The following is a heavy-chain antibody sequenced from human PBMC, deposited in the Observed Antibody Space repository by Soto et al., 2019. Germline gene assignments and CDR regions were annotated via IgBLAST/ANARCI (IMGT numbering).Heavy chain of an antibody. J-gene: IGHJ4*02. Sequence: ASVKVSCKASGYTFTNYDIHWVRQATGQGLEWMGWMNPNSGNTGYVQKFQGRVTMTWTTSISTAYMELSSLRSEDTAIYYCARGYYDSSGFYPIDYWGQGTLVTVS. CDR2: MNPNSGNT. CDR1: GYTFTNYD. V-gene: IGHV1-8*01. D-gene: IGHD3-22*01. CDR3: ARGYYDSSGFYPIDY.